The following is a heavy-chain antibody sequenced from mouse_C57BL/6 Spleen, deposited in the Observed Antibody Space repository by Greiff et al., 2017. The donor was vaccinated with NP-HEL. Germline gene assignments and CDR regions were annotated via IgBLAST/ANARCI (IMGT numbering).Heavy chain of an antibody. D-gene: IGHD2-5*01. CDR3: TRDTLYSNWFAY. CDR1: GFTFSSYA. J-gene: IGHJ3*01. V-gene: IGHV5-9-1*02. Sequence: EVQLVESGEGLVKPGGSLKLSCAASGFTFSSYAMSWVRQTPEKRLEWVAYISSGGDYIYYADTVKGRFTISRDNARNTLYLQMSSLKSEDTAMYYCTRDTLYSNWFAYWGQGTLVTVSA. CDR2: ISSGGDYI.